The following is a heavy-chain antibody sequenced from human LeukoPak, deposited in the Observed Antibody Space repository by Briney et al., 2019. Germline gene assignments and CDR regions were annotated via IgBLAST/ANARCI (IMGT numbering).Heavy chain of an antibody. CDR1: GFTFSSYW. Sequence: GGSLRLSCAASGFTFSSYWMSWVRQAPGKGLEWVSGISGSGGSTYYADSVKGRFTISRDNSKSTLYLQMNSLRAEDTAVYYCAKDGHSSGSSFDYWGQGTLVTVSS. V-gene: IGHV3-23*01. CDR2: ISGSGGST. CDR3: AKDGHSSGSSFDY. J-gene: IGHJ4*02. D-gene: IGHD6-19*01.